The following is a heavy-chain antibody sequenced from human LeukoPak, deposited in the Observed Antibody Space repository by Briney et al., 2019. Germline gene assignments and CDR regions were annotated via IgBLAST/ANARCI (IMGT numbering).Heavy chain of an antibody. CDR2: INHSGST. J-gene: IGHJ4*02. CDR1: GGSFSGYY. V-gene: IGHV4-34*01. CDR3: ARRAVSYKQSFDY. Sequence: SETLSLTCAVYGGSFSGYYWSWIRQPPGKGLEWIGEINHSGSTNYNPSLKSRVTISVDTSKNQFSLKLSSVTAADTAVYYCARRAVSYKQSFDYWGQGTLVTVSS. D-gene: IGHD5-24*01.